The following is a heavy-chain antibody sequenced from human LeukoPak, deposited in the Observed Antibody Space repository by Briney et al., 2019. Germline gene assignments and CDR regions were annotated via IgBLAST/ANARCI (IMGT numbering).Heavy chain of an antibody. D-gene: IGHD6-19*01. V-gene: IGHV3-23*01. CDR3: AKRDSIGGWVDY. CDR2: AGGSDGST. Sequence: GGSLRLSRAASGFTFSNYPMGWVRQPPGKGLQWVSIAGGSDGSTYYGDPVKGRFTISRDNSKDTLYLQMNSLRADDTAVYFCAKRDSIGGWVDYWGQGALVTVSS. CDR1: GFTFSNYP. J-gene: IGHJ4*02.